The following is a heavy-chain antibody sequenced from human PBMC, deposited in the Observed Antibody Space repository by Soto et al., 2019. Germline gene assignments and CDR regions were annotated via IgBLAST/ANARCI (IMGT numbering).Heavy chain of an antibody. V-gene: IGHV2-70*11. D-gene: IGHD1-20*01. CDR2: IDWDDDK. CDR3: ARAPGLTGAGPYYYGMDV. Sequence: ASGPTLVNPTQTLTLTCTFSGFSLSTSGMCVSWIRQPPGKALEWLARIDWDDDKYYSTSLKTRLTISKDTSKNQVVLTMTNMDPVDTATYYCARAPGLTGAGPYYYGMDVWGQGTTVTVSS. CDR1: GFSLSTSGMC. J-gene: IGHJ6*02.